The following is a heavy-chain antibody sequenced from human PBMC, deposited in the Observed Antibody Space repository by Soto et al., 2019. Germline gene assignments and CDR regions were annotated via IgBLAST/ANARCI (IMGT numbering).Heavy chain of an antibody. J-gene: IGHJ6*04. V-gene: IGHV4-39*01. D-gene: IGHD1-7*01. CDR3: ARPHGYNWNYFVGLDDLDV. CDR2: IYYSGST. CDR1: GGSISSSSYY. Sequence: NPSETLSLTCTVSGGSISSSSYYWGWIRQPPGKGLEWIGSIYYSGSTYYNPSLKSRVTISVDTSKNQFSLKLSSVTAADTAVYYCARPHGYNWNYFVGLDDLDVWGKGTTVTVSS.